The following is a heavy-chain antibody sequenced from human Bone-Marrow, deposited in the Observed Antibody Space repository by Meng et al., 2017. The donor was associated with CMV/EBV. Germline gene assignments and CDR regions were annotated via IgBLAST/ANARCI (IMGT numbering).Heavy chain of an antibody. CDR3: ARRGGGGYHNGAFDI. CDR2: IEQDDSED. D-gene: IGHD5-24*01. Sequence: GGSLRLSCAASGFTFSSYWMSWVRQAPGKGLEWVANIEQDDSEDYHVDPVRGRFTISRDTAKNSVYLQMNSLRVDDTAVYYCARRGGGGYHNGAFDIWGRGTMVTVSS. V-gene: IGHV3-7*01. CDR1: GFTFSSYW. J-gene: IGHJ3*02.